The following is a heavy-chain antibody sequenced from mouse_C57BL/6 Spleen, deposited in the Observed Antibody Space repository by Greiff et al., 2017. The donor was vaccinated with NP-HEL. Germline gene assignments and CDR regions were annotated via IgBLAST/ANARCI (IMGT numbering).Heavy chain of an antibody. CDR3: ARGPYFDV. Sequence: EVKLQESGPELVKPGDSVKISCKASGYSFTGYFMNWVMQSHGKSLEWIGRINPYNGDTFYNQKFKGKATLTVDKSSSTAHMELRSLTSEDSAVYYCARGPYFDVWGTGTTVTVSS. CDR1: GYSFTGYF. D-gene: IGHD3-3*01. V-gene: IGHV1-20*01. J-gene: IGHJ1*03. CDR2: INPYNGDT.